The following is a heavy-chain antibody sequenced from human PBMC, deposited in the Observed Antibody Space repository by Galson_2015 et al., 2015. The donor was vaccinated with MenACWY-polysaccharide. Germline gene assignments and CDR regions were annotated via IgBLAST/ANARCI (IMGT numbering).Heavy chain of an antibody. CDR2: ISPHSGAT. J-gene: IGHJ4*02. CDR3: ARERGAGGTYFNY. V-gene: IGHV1-2*06. Sequence: SVKVSCKASGYTFTCYYIHWVRQAPGQGLEWMGRISPHSGATNCAQNFQGRVTMTRDKSISTAYMELSRLSSDDTAVYYCARERGAGGTYFNYWGQGTLVAVSS. CDR1: GYTFTCYY.